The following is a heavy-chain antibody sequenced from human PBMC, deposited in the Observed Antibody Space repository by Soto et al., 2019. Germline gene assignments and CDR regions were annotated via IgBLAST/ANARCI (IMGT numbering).Heavy chain of an antibody. V-gene: IGHV1-69*13. CDR1: GCTFSSYA. CDR2: IIPIFGTA. Sequence: ASVEVSCKASGCTFSSYAISWVRRAPGQGLEWMGGIIPIFGTANYAQKFQGRVTITADESTSTAYRELSSLRSEDTAVCYCARDPRYGDFPYYFDYWGQGTLVTVSS. CDR3: ARDPRYGDFPYYFDY. D-gene: IGHD4-17*01. J-gene: IGHJ4*02.